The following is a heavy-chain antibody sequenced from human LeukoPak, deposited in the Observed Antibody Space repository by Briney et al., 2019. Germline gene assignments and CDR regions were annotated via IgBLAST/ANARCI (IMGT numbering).Heavy chain of an antibody. CDR1: GFTFSSHG. D-gene: IGHD4-23*01. Sequence: PGGSLRLSCVGSGFTFSSHGLHWVRQAPGKGLEWVAFIRDDGSKTHYADSVKGRFTISRDNSKNTLYLQMNSLRAEDTAVYYCAKETPGFTGAFDIWGQGTMVTVSS. J-gene: IGHJ3*02. CDR2: IRDDGSKT. CDR3: AKETPGFTGAFDI. V-gene: IGHV3-30*02.